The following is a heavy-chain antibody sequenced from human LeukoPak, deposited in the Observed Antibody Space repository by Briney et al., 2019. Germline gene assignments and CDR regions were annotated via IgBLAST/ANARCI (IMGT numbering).Heavy chain of an antibody. CDR1: GGSIRSANW. Sequence: SETLSLTCVVIGGSIRSANWWSWVRQPPGKGLEWIGEIFHSGTTNYSPSLKSRVTISVDISNNQVSLKMTSVTAADTAVYYCTRGPSLTAVNWGRGTLVTVSS. CDR2: IFHSGTT. V-gene: IGHV4-4*02. D-gene: IGHD7-27*01. J-gene: IGHJ4*02. CDR3: TRGPSLTAVN.